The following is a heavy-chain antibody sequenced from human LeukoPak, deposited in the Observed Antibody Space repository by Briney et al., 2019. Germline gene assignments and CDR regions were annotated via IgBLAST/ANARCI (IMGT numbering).Heavy chain of an antibody. J-gene: IGHJ4*02. V-gene: IGHV4-34*01. CDR3: ASLGGYYYDY. CDR1: GGSFSGYY. CDR2: INHSGST. D-gene: IGHD1-26*01. Sequence: SETLSLTCAVYGGSFSGYYWSWIRQPPGKGLEWIGEINHSGSTNYNPSLKSRVTISVDTSKNQFSLKLSSVTAADTVVYYCASLGGYYYDYWGQGTLVTVSS.